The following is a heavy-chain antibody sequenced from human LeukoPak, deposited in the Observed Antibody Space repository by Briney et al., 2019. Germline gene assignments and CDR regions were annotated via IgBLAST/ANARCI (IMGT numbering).Heavy chain of an antibody. D-gene: IGHD3-3*01. CDR1: GYTITSYA. V-gene: IGHV1-3*01. J-gene: IGHJ4*02. CDR2: INAGNGNT. CDR3: ARDHSGVFYYFDY. Sequence: ASVKVSCKASGYTITSYAMHWVRQAPGQRLEWMGWINAGNGNTKYSQKFQGRVTITRDTSASTAYMELSSLRSEDTAVYYCARDHSGVFYYFDYWGQGTLVTVSS.